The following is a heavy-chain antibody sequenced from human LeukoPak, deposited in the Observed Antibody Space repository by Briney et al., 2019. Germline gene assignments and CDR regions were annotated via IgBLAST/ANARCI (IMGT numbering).Heavy chain of an antibody. D-gene: IGHD5/OR15-5a*01. Sequence: PSETLSLTCVVSDYSITIGDYWAWIRQPPGKGLEWIGSINNSVSTFCNPSRKSRVTMAVDTSKNQFSLNLRSVTAADTAVYYCARNMSTEGWFDSWGRGPLVTVSS. CDR1: DYSITIGDY. V-gene: IGHV4-38-2*01. J-gene: IGHJ5*01. CDR3: ARNMSTEGWFDS. CDR2: INNSVST.